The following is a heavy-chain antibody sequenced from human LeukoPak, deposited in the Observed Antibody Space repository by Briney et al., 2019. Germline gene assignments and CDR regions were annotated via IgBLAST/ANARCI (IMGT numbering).Heavy chain of an antibody. V-gene: IGHV3-23*01. D-gene: IGHD3-10*01. CDR1: GFTFTSYW. CDR3: AKSRVYGSGSYYLT. J-gene: IGHJ5*02. Sequence: GGSLRLSCAASGFTFTSYWMSWVRQAPGKGLEWVSAMSGSGATSYYADSVKGRFTISRDNSKNTLYLQMNSLRAEDTAVYYCAKSRVYGSGSYYLTWGQGTLVTVSS. CDR2: MSGSGATS.